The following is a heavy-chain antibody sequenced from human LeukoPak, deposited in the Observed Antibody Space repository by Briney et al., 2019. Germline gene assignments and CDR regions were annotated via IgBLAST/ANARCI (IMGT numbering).Heavy chain of an antibody. D-gene: IGHD4-11*01. Sequence: SETLSLTCTVSGGSISSYYWSWIRQPAGKGLEWIGRIYTSGSTNCNPSLKSRVTMSVDTSKNQFSLKLSSVTAADTAVYYCARGTYSNYVHNWFDPWGQGTLVTVSS. J-gene: IGHJ5*02. CDR1: GGSISSYY. CDR2: IYTSGST. V-gene: IGHV4-4*07. CDR3: ARGTYSNYVHNWFDP.